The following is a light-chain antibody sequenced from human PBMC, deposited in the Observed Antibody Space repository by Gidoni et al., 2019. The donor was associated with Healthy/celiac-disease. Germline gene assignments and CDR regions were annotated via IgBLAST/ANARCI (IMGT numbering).Light chain of an antibody. CDR2: DVS. J-gene: IGLJ2*01. CDR1: SSDVAVYNF. V-gene: IGLV2-14*01. Sequence: QSALTQPASVSGSPGQSLTLSCTGTSSDVAVYNFVSWYQQHPGKAPKLMLYDVSNRPSGVSNRFSGSKSGNTASLTISGLQAEDEADYYCSSYTSSSTLEVFGGGTKLTVL. CDR3: SSYTSSSTLEV.